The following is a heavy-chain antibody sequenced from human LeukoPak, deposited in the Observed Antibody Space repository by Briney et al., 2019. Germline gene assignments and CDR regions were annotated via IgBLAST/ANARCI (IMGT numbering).Heavy chain of an antibody. CDR1: GFIFGAYA. V-gene: IGHV3-23*01. Sequence: GRSLRLSCTASGFIFGAYAMSWVRQAPGKGLEWVSAISGSGGSTYYADSVKGRFTISRDNSKNTLYLQMNSLRAEDTAVYYCAKDRRVGATWFFLFDYWGQGTLVTVSS. CDR3: AKDRRVGATWFFLFDY. CDR2: ISGSGGST. J-gene: IGHJ4*02. D-gene: IGHD1-26*01.